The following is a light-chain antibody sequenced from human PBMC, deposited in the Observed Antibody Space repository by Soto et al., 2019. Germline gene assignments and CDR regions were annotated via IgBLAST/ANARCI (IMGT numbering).Light chain of an antibody. CDR1: SSDVAEYKY. V-gene: IGLV2-14*03. Sequence: QSALTQPASVSGSPGQSITITCTGTSSDVAEYKYVSWYQQHPGKAPKLIIYEVANRPSGVSNRFSGSKSGNTASLTISGLQAEDEADYYCSSYTTSTTRIIFGEGTKLTVL. CDR3: SSYTTSTTRII. J-gene: IGLJ2*01. CDR2: EVA.